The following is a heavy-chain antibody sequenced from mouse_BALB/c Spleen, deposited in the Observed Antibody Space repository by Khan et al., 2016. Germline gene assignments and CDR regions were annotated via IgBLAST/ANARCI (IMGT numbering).Heavy chain of an antibody. V-gene: IGHV7-3*02. CDR2: IRNKANGYTT. CDR3: ARGHYYYGSSYYFDY. CDR1: GFTFTDYY. Sequence: EVELVESGGGLVQPGGSLRLSCATSGFTFTDYYMSWVRQPPGKALEWLGFIRNKANGYTTEYSASVKGRFTISRDNSQSILYLQMNTLRAEDSATYYCARGHYYYGSSYYFDYWGQGTTLTVSS. J-gene: IGHJ2*01. D-gene: IGHD1-1*01.